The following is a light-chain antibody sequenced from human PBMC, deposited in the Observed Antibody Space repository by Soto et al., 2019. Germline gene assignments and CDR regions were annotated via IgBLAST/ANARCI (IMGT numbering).Light chain of an antibody. Sequence: DIHMTQAPSTLSASLLYRVTITCRASQSISSWLAWYQQKPGKAPKLLIYKASSLESGVPSRFSGSGSGTEFTLTISSLQPDDFATYYCQQYTTFGQGTKVDIK. CDR1: QSISSW. CDR2: KAS. V-gene: IGKV1-5*03. CDR3: QQYTT. J-gene: IGKJ1*01.